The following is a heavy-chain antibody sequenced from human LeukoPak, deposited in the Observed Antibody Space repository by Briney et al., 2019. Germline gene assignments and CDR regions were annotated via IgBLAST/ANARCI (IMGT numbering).Heavy chain of an antibody. V-gene: IGHV3-23*01. CDR3: AKTPSGYYYPFDY. CDR1: GFTFSSDA. D-gene: IGHD3-22*01. CDR2: ISGGGDTT. J-gene: IGHJ4*02. Sequence: PGGSLRLSCAASGFTFSSDAMSWVRQAPGKGLEWVSVISGGGDTTFYSDSVKGRFTISRDNSKNTLYLQMNTLRAEDAAVYYCAKTPSGYYYPFDYWGQGTLVTVSS.